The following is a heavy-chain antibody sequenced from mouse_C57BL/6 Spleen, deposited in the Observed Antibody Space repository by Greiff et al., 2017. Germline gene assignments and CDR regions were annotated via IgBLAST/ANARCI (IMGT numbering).Heavy chain of an antibody. CDR3: ARRGDYGNYLDY. J-gene: IGHJ2*01. CDR1: GYTFTSYW. CDR2: IDPSDSYT. Sequence: QVQLQQSGAELVMPGASVKLSCKASGYTFTSYWMHWVKQRPGQGLEWIGEIDPSDSYTNYNQKFKGKSTLTVDKSSSTACMQLSSLTSEDSAVYYCARRGDYGNYLDYWGQGTTLTVSS. V-gene: IGHV1-69*01. D-gene: IGHD2-1*01.